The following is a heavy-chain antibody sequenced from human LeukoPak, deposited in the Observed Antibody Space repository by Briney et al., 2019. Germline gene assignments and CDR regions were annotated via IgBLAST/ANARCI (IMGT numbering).Heavy chain of an antibody. CDR3: AREGAEVRGVLVKYYFDY. V-gene: IGHV4-4*07. J-gene: IGHJ4*02. CDR1: GGSISSYY. D-gene: IGHD3-10*01. Sequence: PSETLSLTCTVSGGSISSYYWSWIRQPAAKGLERIGRIYTTGSTNYNPSLKSRVTMSVDTSKNQFSLKLTSVTAADTAVYYCAREGAEVRGVLVKYYFDYWGQGALVTVPS. CDR2: IYTTGST.